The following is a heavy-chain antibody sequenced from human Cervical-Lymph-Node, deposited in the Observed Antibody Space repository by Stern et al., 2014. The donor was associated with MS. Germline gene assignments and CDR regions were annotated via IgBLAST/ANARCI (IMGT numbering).Heavy chain of an antibody. J-gene: IGHJ4*01. Sequence: VQLLESGAEARAPGASMKVSCKASGYIFTDYYLHWGRQAPGPGLAWLGWINPNSGGTNYAQNFQGRVTMTRDTSISTAYMELRWLGSADTAVYYCARGSGTAYDLRGDYWGQGTLVTVSS. D-gene: IGHD3-3*01. V-gene: IGHV1-2*02. CDR1: GYIFTDYY. CDR3: ARGSGTAYDLRGDY. CDR2: INPNSGGT.